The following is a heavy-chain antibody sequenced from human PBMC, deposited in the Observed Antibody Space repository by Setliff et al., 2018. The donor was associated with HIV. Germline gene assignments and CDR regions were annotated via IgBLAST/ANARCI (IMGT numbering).Heavy chain of an antibody. J-gene: IGHJ5*02. CDR1: GGSMTNFY. Sequence: KTSETLSLTCVVSGGSMTNFYWSWIRQPPGKGLEWIGYMYNGGTTNYNPSLQSRVTMSVDVSKNQFSLRLTSVTVADTAVYYCARRGRFMGWFDPWGQGSLVTVSS. CDR3: ARRGRFMGWFDP. CDR2: MYNGGTT. D-gene: IGHD3-3*01. V-gene: IGHV4-4*09.